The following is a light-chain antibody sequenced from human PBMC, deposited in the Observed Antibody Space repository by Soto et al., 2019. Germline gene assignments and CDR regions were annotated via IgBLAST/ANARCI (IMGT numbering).Light chain of an antibody. CDR3: QQLNTYPRT. J-gene: IGKJ1*01. CDR1: QGISSH. CDR2: AAS. V-gene: IGKV1-9*01. Sequence: IQLTQSPSSLSASVGDRVTITCRASQGISSHLAWYQQKPGKAPKLLIYAASTLQSGVPSRFSGSGSGTDFTLTISSRQPEEFATYYCQQLNTYPRTFGQGTKVEI.